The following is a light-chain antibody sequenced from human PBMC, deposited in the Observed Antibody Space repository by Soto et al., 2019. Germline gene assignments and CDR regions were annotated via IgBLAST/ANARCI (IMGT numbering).Light chain of an antibody. Sequence: IQMTQSPSTLSASVGDRVTITCRASQSVNGWLAWYQQKPGKAPKLLISEASSLDSGVPSRFSGSGSGTEYVLSISSLQPEDFATYYCQQYNSYWTFGQGTKVDIK. CDR1: QSVNGW. CDR3: QQYNSYWT. CDR2: EAS. J-gene: IGKJ1*01. V-gene: IGKV1-5*01.